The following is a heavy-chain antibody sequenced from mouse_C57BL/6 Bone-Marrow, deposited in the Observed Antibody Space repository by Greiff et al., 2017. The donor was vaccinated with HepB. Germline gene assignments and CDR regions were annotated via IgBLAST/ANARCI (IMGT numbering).Heavy chain of an antibody. CDR3: ARDLRDYDGYYYAMDY. Sequence: EVQRVESGGGLVKPGGSLKLSCAASGFTFSSYAMSWVRQTPEKRLEWVATISDGGSYTYYPDNVKGRFTISRDNAKNNLYLQMSHLKSEDTAMYYCARDLRDYDGYYYAMDYWGQGTSVTVSS. CDR2: ISDGGSYT. CDR1: GFTFSSYA. V-gene: IGHV5-4*01. D-gene: IGHD2-4*01. J-gene: IGHJ4*01.